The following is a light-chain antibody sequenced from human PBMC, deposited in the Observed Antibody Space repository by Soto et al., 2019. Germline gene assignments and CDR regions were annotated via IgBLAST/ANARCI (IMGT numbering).Light chain of an antibody. CDR1: QGIGSA. J-gene: IGKJ4*01. V-gene: IGKV1-13*02. CDR2: DAS. Sequence: AIQLTQSPSSLSASIGDRVTITCRARQGIGSALAWYQQAPGKPPKLLIFDASTLENGVPSRFSGGGSGTHFTLTISSLQPEDFATYYCLLFNTYPQAFGGGTKVEIK. CDR3: LLFNTYPQA.